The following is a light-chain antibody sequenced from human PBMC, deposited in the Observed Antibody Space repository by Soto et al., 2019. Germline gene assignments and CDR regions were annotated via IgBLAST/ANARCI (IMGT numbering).Light chain of an antibody. CDR1: SSDVGGYNY. CDR2: EVI. CDR3: SSYEGSNNVV. J-gene: IGLJ1*01. V-gene: IGLV2-8*01. Sequence: QSALTQPPSASGSPGQSVTISCTGTSSDVGGYNYVSWYQQHPGKAPKLMIYEVIKRPSGVPDRFSGSKSGNTASLTVSGLQAEDEADYYCSSYEGSNNVVFGTGTKVTVL.